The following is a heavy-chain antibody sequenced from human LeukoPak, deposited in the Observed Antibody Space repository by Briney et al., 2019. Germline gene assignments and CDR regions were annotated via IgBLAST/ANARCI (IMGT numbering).Heavy chain of an antibody. Sequence: ASVKVSCKASGYTFTSYYMHWVRQAPGQGLEWMGRINPNSGGTNYAQKFQGRVTMTRDTSISTAYMELSRLRSDDTAVYYCARGLRLMVYATYGMDVWGQGTTVTVSS. D-gene: IGHD2-8*01. CDR2: INPNSGGT. J-gene: IGHJ6*02. CDR3: ARGLRLMVYATYGMDV. CDR1: GYTFTSYY. V-gene: IGHV1-2*06.